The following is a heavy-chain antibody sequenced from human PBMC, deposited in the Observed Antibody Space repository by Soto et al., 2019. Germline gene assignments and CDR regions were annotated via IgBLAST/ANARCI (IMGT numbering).Heavy chain of an antibody. D-gene: IGHD6-13*01. CDR3: ARNRIAAAGPPTRNAFDI. CDR2: INHSGST. Sequence: QVQLQQWGAGLLKPSETLSLTCAVYGGSFSGYYWSWIRQPPGKGLEWIGEINHSGSTNYNPSLKSRVTISVDTSKNQFSLKLSSVTAADTAVYYCARNRIAAAGPPTRNAFDIWGQGTMVTVSS. CDR1: GGSFSGYY. V-gene: IGHV4-34*01. J-gene: IGHJ3*02.